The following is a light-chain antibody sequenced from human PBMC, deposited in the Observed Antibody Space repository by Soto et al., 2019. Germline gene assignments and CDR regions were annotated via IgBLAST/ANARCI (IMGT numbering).Light chain of an antibody. Sequence: QAVVTQEPSFSVSPGGTVTLTCGLSPGSVSSSNYPSWYQQTPGQAPRTLIYSTNTRSSGVPDRFSGSILGNKAALTITGAQADDESAYYCVLYLGSGISVFGGGTQLTVL. CDR3: VLYLGSGISV. V-gene: IGLV8-61*01. CDR2: STN. J-gene: IGLJ7*01. CDR1: PGSVSSSNY.